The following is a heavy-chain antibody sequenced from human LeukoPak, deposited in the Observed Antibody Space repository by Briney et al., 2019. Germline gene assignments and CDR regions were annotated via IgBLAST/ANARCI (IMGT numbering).Heavy chain of an antibody. CDR1: GFTFSSYS. Sequence: KPGGSLRHSCAASGFTFSSYSMNWVRQAPGKGLEWVSSISSSSSYIYYADSVKGRFTISRDNAKNSLYLQMNSLRAEDTAVYYCARESPFDWLYFDYWGQGTLVTVSS. V-gene: IGHV3-21*01. CDR3: ARESPFDWLYFDY. D-gene: IGHD3-9*01. J-gene: IGHJ4*02. CDR2: ISSSSSYI.